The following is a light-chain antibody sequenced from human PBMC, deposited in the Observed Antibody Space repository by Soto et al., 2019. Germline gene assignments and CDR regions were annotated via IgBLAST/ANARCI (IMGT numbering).Light chain of an antibody. J-gene: IGLJ1*01. CDR3: SSYTSSSTLYF. V-gene: IGLV2-14*01. CDR1: SSDVGDNNY. Sequence: QSALTQPASVSGSHGQSITISCTGTSSDVGDNNYVSWYQQHPGKAPKLMIYDVTHRPSRISNRFSGSKSGNTASLTISGLLAEDDDDYYCSSYTSSSTLYFFGTGTKLTVL. CDR2: DVT.